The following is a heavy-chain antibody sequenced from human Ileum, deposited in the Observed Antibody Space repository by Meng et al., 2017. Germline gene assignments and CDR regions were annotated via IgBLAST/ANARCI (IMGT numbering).Heavy chain of an antibody. D-gene: IGHD5-18*01. J-gene: IGHJ4*02. CDR1: VGSVSSGSYY. CDR2: IYYTGST. Sequence: QVQLQEPGPGLVRPSETLSLTCTVSVGSVSSGSYYWNWIRQPPGKGPEWIAYIYYTGSTNYNPSLKSRVIISADTSKNQFSLKLSSVTAADTAVYYCARAETALDYWGQGTLVTVSS. V-gene: IGHV4-61*01. CDR3: ARAETALDY.